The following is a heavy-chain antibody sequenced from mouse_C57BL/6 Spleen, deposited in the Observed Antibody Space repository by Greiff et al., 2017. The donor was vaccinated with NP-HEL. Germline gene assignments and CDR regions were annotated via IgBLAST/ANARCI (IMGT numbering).Heavy chain of an antibody. Sequence: EVQLQQSGAELVKPGASVKLSCTASGFNTKDYYMHWVKQRTEQGLEWIGRIAPEDGETKYAPKFQGKATITADTSSNTAYMQISSLTSEDTAVYFCAREAYGSSFAYWGQGTLVTVSA. CDR1: GFNTKDYY. CDR2: IAPEDGET. J-gene: IGHJ3*01. V-gene: IGHV14-2*01. D-gene: IGHD1-1*01. CDR3: AREAYGSSFAY.